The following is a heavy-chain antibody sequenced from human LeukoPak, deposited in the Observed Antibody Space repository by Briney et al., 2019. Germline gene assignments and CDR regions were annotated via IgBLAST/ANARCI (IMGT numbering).Heavy chain of an antibody. J-gene: IGHJ3*02. CDR1: GFTFSSHW. V-gene: IGHV3-74*01. D-gene: IGHD2-15*01. CDR2: ISSDGTNT. Sequence: GGSLRLSCVASGFTFSSHWMHWVRQAPGKGLVWVSRISSDGTNTNYADSVKGRFTISRDNAKNTLYLQMNSLKIEDTAVYYCTRLAGGDAFDIWGPGTMVTVSS. CDR3: TRLAGGDAFDI.